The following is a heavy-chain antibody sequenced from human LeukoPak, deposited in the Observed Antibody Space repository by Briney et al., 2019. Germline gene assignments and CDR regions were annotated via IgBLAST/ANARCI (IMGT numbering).Heavy chain of an antibody. V-gene: IGHV1-8*01. CDR3: AREGLRSIAVAGTDAFDI. J-gene: IGHJ3*02. Sequence: GALVKVSCKASGYTATSYDINWVRQATGQGLEWMGWMNPNSGKTGDAQKFQGIDTMTRNTSISTAYMELSSLRSEDTAVYYCAREGLRSIAVAGTDAFDIWGQGTMVTDSS. CDR2: MNPNSGKT. D-gene: IGHD6-19*01. CDR1: GYTATSYD.